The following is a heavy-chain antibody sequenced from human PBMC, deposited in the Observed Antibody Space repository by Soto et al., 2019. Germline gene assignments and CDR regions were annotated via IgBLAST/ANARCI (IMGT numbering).Heavy chain of an antibody. CDR3: TRGYYGPDY. CDR2: IDNDGGTT. D-gene: IGHD3-10*01. Sequence: EVQLVESGGGSVQPGGSLRLSCAASGFTFSSYFMYWVRQAPGKGLVWVSRIDNDGGTTNYADSVKGRFTISRDNAKNTLYLQMNSPRAEDTAVYYCTRGYYGPDYWGQGTLVTVSS. J-gene: IGHJ4*02. V-gene: IGHV3-74*01. CDR1: GFTFSSYF.